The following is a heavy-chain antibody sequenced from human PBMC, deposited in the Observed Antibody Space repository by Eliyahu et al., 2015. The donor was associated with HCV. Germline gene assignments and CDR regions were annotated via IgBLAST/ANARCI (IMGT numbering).Heavy chain of an antibody. CDR1: GXTXSXXX. D-gene: IGHD6-6*01. J-gene: IGHJ5*02. Sequence: EVQLLESGGGLVQPGGSLRLSCAASGXTXSXXXMSWVRQAPGKGLEWXSAISGSGGXXYYADSVKGRFTISRDNSKNTLYLQMNSLRAEDTAVYYCAKDRYSSSSNWFDPWGQGTLVTVSS. V-gene: IGHV3-23*01. CDR3: AKDRYSSSSNWFDP. CDR2: ISGSGGXX.